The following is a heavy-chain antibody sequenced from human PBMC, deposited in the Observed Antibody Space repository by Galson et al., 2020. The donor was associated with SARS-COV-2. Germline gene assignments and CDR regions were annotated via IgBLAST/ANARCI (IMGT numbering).Heavy chain of an antibody. CDR2: ISYDGSNK. V-gene: IGHV3-30-3*01. J-gene: IGHJ5*02. CDR1: GFTFSSYA. D-gene: IGHD2-15*01. CDR3: ARVGVARLWNWFDP. Sequence: GESLKISCAASGFTFSSYAMHWVRQAPGKGLEWVAVISYDGSNKYYADSVKGRFTISRDNSKNTLYLQMNSLRAEDTAVYYCARVGVARLWNWFDPWGQGTLVTVSS.